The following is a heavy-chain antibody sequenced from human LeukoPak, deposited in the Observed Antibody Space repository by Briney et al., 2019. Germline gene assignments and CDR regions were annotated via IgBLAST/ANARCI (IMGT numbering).Heavy chain of an antibody. D-gene: IGHD7-27*01. J-gene: IGHJ4*02. V-gene: IGHV4-30-2*01. CDR1: GGSISSGSYS. Sequence: SETLSLTXAVSGGSISSGSYSWGWLRQPPGKGLEWIGYIYPRGSTYYNPSLKSRVILSLDKSANQFSLNLSSVTAADTAVYYCARFSPRAMGNYLDFWGQGTLVTVSS. CDR2: IYPRGST. CDR3: ARFSPRAMGNYLDF.